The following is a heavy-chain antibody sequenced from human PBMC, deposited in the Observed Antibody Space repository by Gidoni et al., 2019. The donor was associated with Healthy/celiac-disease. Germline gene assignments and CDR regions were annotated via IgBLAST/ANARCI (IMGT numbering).Heavy chain of an antibody. CDR1: GFPFSSSD. CDR2: IGTAGDT. D-gene: IGHD3-10*01. V-gene: IGHV3-13*04. J-gene: IGHJ6*02. Sequence: EVQLVESGGGLVQPGGSLRSSCAASGFPFSSSDLPWVRQATGKGLEWVSAIGTAGDTYYPGSVKGRFTISRENAKNSLYLQMNSLRAGDTAVYYCARDRNYYGSGSYPASSGMDVWGQGTTVTVSS. CDR3: ARDRNYYGSGSYPASSGMDV.